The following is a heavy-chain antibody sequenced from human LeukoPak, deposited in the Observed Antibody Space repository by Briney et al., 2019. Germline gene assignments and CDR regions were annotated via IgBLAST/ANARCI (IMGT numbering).Heavy chain of an antibody. Sequence: SETLSLTCAVYGGSFSGYYWSWIRQPPGKGLEWIGEINHSGSTNYNPSLKSRVTISVDTSKNQFSLKLSSVTAADTAVYYCARSSYYGSGSDDPWGQGTLVTVSS. J-gene: IGHJ5*02. CDR1: GGSFSGYY. CDR3: ARSSYYGSGSDDP. V-gene: IGHV4-34*01. CDR2: INHSGST. D-gene: IGHD3-10*01.